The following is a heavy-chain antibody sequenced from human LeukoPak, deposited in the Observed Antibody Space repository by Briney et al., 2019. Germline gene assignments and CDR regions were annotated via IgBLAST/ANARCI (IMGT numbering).Heavy chain of an antibody. V-gene: IGHV3-23*05. CDR1: GFTFKTYA. D-gene: IGHD3-22*01. CDR3: ARGDDSGYYDYFDY. Sequence: GGSLRLSCAASGFTFKTYAMSWVRQAPGKGLEWVSTIYTGGNTYYAASVKGRFTISRDFSKNTVFLHMNSLRAEDTAMYYCARGDDSGYYDYFDYWGQGALVTVSS. CDR2: IYTGGNT. J-gene: IGHJ4*02.